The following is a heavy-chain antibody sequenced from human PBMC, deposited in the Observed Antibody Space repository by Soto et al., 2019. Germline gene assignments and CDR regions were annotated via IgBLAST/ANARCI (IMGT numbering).Heavy chain of an antibody. CDR1: GFTFSSYG. D-gene: IGHD6-13*01. V-gene: IGHV3-30*03. J-gene: IGHJ4*02. CDR3: AIDLAAAFYFDF. CDR2: ISYDGSNK. Sequence: QVQLVESGGGVVQPGRSLRLSCAASGFTFSSYGMHWVRQAPGKGLEWVAVISYDGSNKYYADSVKGRFTISRDNSKNTLYLQMNSLRAEETGVYYCAIDLAAAFYFDFWGQGTLVNVSS.